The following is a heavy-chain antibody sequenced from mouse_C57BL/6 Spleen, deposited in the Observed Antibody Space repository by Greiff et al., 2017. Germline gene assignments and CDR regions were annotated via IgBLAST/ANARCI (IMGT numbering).Heavy chain of an antibody. V-gene: IGHV1-82*01. CDR1: GYAFSSSW. CDR2: IYPGDGDT. J-gene: IGHJ3*01. Sequence: QVQLQQSGPELVKPGASVKISCTASGYAFSSSWMNWVKQRPGKGLEWIGRIYPGDGDTNYNGKFTGKATLTADKSSSTAYMQLRSLTSEDCAVYFCARGEGGGGLAYWGQGTLVTVSA. CDR3: ARGEGGGGLAY.